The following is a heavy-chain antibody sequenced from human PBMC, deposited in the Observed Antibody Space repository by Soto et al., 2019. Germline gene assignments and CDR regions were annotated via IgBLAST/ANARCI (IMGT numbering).Heavy chain of an antibody. CDR3: ARTVVAPSREDWFDP. D-gene: IGHD3-22*01. CDR2: IYHSGST. V-gene: IGHV4-4*02. CDR1: GGSISSSNW. Sequence: SETLSLTCAVSGGSISSSNWWSWVRQPPGEGLEWIGEIYHSGSTNYNPSLKSRVTISVDKSKNQFSLKLSSVTAADTAVYYCARTVVAPSREDWFDPWGQGTLVPVSP. J-gene: IGHJ5*02.